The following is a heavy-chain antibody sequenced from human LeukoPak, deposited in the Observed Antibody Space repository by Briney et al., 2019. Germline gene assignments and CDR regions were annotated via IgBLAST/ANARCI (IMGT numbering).Heavy chain of an antibody. CDR3: ARDHDYCDYSYGMDV. V-gene: IGHV4-31*03. D-gene: IGHD4-17*01. CDR1: GGSLSSGGYY. J-gene: IGHJ6*02. Sequence: PSRTLSLTCMVSGGSLSSGGYYWSWTRQHPGKGLEWIGYIYYSGSTYYNPSLKSRVTISVDTSKNQFYLKLSSVTAADTAVYYCARDHDYCDYSYGMDVWGQGTTVTVSS. CDR2: IYYSGST.